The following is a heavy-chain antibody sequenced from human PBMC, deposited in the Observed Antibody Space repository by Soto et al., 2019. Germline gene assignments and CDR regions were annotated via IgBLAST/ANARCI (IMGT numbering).Heavy chain of an antibody. CDR2: ISGSGGST. D-gene: IGHD3-10*01. CDR1: GFTFSSYA. V-gene: IGHV3-23*01. Sequence: EVQLLESGGGLVQPGGSLRLSCAASGFTFSSYAVSWVRQAPGKGLEWVSAISGSGGSTYYADSVKGRFTISRDNSKNTLYLQMNSLRAEDTAVYYCAKGRHTFYYGSGSSAGMDVWGQGTTVTVSS. CDR3: AKGRHTFYYGSGSSAGMDV. J-gene: IGHJ6*02.